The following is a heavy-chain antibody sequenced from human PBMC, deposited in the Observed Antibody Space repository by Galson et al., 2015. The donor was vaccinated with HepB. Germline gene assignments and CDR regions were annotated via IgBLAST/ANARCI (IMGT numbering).Heavy chain of an antibody. CDR2: IYYSGST. J-gene: IGHJ4*02. CDR3: ARGHSGYSGYERTFDY. V-gene: IGHV4-31*03. CDR1: GGAISSGGYY. D-gene: IGHD5-12*01. Sequence: TLSLTCTVSGGAISSGGYYWSWIRQHPGEGLEWIGYIYYSGSTYYNPSLKSRVTISVDTSKNQFSLKLSSVTAADTAVYYCARGHSGYSGYERTFDYWGQGTLVTVSS.